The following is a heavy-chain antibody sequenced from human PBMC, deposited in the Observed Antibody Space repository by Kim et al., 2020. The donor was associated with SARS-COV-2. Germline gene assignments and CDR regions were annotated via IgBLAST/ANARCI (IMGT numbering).Heavy chain of an antibody. CDR2: IYYSGTA. D-gene: IGHD2-15*01. J-gene: IGHJ6*01. V-gene: IGHV4-30-2*06. CDR1: GGSFSSGGYS. CDR3: ARGSCSGGACSSGYYY. Sequence: SETLSLTCTVSGGSFSSGGYSWSWMRQSPGKGLEWIGYIYYSGTAYYNPSLKSRVTISVDRSKNHFSLNLSSVTAAATAVYYCARGSCSGGACSSGYYY.